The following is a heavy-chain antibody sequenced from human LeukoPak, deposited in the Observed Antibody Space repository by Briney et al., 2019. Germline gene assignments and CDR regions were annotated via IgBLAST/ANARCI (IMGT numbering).Heavy chain of an antibody. CDR2: ITSSSNYI. V-gene: IGHV3-21*01. D-gene: IGHD2-21*02. Sequence: PGGSLRLSCAASGFTFSSYSMNWFRQPPGRGLEWVSSITSSSNYIYYADSVKGRFTISRDNAKNSLYLQMNSLRAEDTAVYYCAAARQNIVVVTAMGYWGQGTLVTVSS. CDR1: GFTFSSYS. CDR3: AAARQNIVVVTAMGY. J-gene: IGHJ4*02.